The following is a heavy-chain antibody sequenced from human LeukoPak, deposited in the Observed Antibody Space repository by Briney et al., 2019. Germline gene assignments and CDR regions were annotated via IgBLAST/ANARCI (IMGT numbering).Heavy chain of an antibody. CDR2: IKQDGSEK. CDR3: AKWGSGYDPGDY. D-gene: IGHD5-12*01. CDR1: GFTSSSYW. J-gene: IGHJ4*02. Sequence: GGSLRLSCAASGFTSSSYWMSWVRQAPGKGLEWVANIKQDGSEKYYVDSVKGRFTISRDNAKNSLYLQMNSLRAEDTALYYCAKWGSGYDPGDYWGQGTLVTVSS. V-gene: IGHV3-7*03.